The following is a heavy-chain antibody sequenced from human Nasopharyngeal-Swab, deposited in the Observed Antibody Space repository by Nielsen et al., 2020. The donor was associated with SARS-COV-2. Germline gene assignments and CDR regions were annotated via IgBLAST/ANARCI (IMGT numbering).Heavy chain of an antibody. CDR2: IYPGDSDT. J-gene: IGHJ1*01. D-gene: IGHD6-19*01. Sequence: VRQMPGKGLEWMGLIYPGDSDTRYSPSFQGQVTISADKTINTAYLQWSSLKASDTAIYYCARREDNSGSYRSEYFQFWGQGTLVTVS. V-gene: IGHV5-51*01. CDR3: ARREDNSGSYRSEYFQF.